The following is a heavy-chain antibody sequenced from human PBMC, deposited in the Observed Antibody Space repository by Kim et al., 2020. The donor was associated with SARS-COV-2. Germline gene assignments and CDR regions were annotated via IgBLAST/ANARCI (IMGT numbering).Heavy chain of an antibody. CDR3: ARDAVATFYDYTWGSYRPPSEGRMDV. V-gene: IGHV3-30*04. J-gene: IGHJ6*02. CDR1: GFTFSYYS. Sequence: LRLSCAASGFTFSYYSMHWVRQPPGKGLEWVALISYDENNKYYTDSVKGRFTISRDNSKNMLYLQMSSLTAADTAVYYCARDAVATFYDYTWGSYRPPSEGRMDVWGQGTTVTVSS. CDR2: ISYDENNK. D-gene: IGHD3-16*02.